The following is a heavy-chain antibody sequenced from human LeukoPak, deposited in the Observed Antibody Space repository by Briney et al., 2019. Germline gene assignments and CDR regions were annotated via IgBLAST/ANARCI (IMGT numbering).Heavy chain of an antibody. Sequence: PGRSLRLSCAASGFIISSYGMHWVRQAPGKGLEWVAVIWSDGTNKFYADSVKGRFTISRDDSKGTLYLQMNSLRAEDTALYYCARETGYSDPADYWGQGTLVTVSS. CDR1: GFIISSYG. J-gene: IGHJ4*02. CDR3: ARETGYSDPADY. CDR2: IWSDGTNK. V-gene: IGHV3-33*01. D-gene: IGHD5-12*01.